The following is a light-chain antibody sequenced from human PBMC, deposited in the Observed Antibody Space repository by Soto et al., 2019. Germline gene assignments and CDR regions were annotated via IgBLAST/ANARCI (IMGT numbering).Light chain of an antibody. CDR3: SSYTSSSTYV. J-gene: IGLJ1*01. CDR2: EVS. V-gene: IGLV2-14*01. Sequence: QSALTQPASVSGSPGQSITISCTGTSSDVGGYNYVSWYQQHPGKAPKLMIYEVSNRPSGLSNRFSGSKSGNTASLTISGLQAEDEADYYCSSYTSSSTYVVVTGTKLTVL. CDR1: SSDVGGYNY.